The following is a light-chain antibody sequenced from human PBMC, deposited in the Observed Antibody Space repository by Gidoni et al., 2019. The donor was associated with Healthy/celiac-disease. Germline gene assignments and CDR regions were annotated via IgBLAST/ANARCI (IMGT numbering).Light chain of an antibody. CDR1: KLGAKY. Sequence: SYELTQPPSVSVSPGQTASITCSGDKLGAKYACWYQQKPGHSPVLVIYQDSKRPSGIPERFSGSNSGNTATLTISGTQAMDEADYCCQAWDSSTVVFGGGTKLTVL. J-gene: IGLJ2*01. CDR3: QAWDSSTVV. V-gene: IGLV3-1*01. CDR2: QDS.